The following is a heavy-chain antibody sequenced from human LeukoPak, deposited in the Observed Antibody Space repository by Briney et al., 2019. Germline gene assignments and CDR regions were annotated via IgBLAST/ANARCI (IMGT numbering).Heavy chain of an antibody. D-gene: IGHD6-19*01. CDR1: GFTFSSYG. CDR2: IRYDGSNK. J-gene: IGHJ3*02. V-gene: IGHV3-30*02. CDR3: AKLAGTKGGAFDI. Sequence: GGSLRLSCAASGFTFSSYGMHWVRQAPGKGLEWVAFIRYDGSNKYYADSVKGRFTISRDNSKNTLYLQMNSLRAEDTAVYYCAKLAGTKGGAFDIWGQGTMVTVSS.